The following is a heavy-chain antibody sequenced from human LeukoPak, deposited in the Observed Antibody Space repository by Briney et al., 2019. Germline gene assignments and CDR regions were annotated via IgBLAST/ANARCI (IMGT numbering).Heavy chain of an antibody. Sequence: ETLSLTCTVSGGSISSSSYYWGWVRQAPGEGLEWVSSITGSGDYTYYVDSVKGRFTISRDNSKNTLYLQMNSLRAEDTAVYYCANKPAGFDPWGQGTLVTVSS. CDR1: GGSISSSSYY. V-gene: IGHV3-23*01. CDR2: ITGSGDYT. D-gene: IGHD1-14*01. CDR3: ANKPAGFDP. J-gene: IGHJ5*02.